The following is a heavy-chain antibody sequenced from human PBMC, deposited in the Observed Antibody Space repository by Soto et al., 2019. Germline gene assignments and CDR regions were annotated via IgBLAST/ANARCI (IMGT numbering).Heavy chain of an antibody. CDR3: ARDLVSRYCSSTSCYLPRYYYYGMDV. CDR1: GYTFTSYG. J-gene: IGHJ6*02. D-gene: IGHD2-2*01. V-gene: IGHV1-18*01. Sequence: QVQLVQSGAEVKKPGASVKVSCKASGYTFTSYGISWVRQAPGQGLEWMGWISAYNGNTNYAQKLQGRVTMTTDTSTSTAYMELRSLSSDDTAVYYCARDLVSRYCSSTSCYLPRYYYYGMDVWGQGTTVTVSS. CDR2: ISAYNGNT.